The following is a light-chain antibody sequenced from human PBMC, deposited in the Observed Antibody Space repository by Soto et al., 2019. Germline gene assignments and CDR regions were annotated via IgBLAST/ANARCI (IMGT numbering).Light chain of an antibody. V-gene: IGKV3-11*01. CDR1: QSVTTY. J-gene: IGKJ4*02. CDR2: DAS. CDR3: QQRTNGPLT. Sequence: EIVLTQSPATLSLSPGERATLSCRASQSVTTYLAWYQQKPGQAPRLLIYDASNRATGIPARYSGSGSATVFTLAISSLEPEDCAVYYCQQRTNGPLTFGGGPKVEIK.